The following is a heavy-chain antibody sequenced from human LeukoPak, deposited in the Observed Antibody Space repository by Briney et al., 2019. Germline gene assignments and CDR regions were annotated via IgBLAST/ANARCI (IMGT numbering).Heavy chain of an antibody. CDR3: ANIIRKYTSGYYYFDS. J-gene: IGHJ4*02. Sequence: GGSLRLSFAASEFTFSSYAMHWVRQAPCKGLEWVAAISFDGNNEYYADSVKGRFTISRDNSKNTLYLQMNSLRAEDTAVYYCANIIRKYTSGYYYFDSWGQGTLVTVSS. CDR2: ISFDGNNE. CDR1: EFTFSSYA. V-gene: IGHV3-30-3*01. D-gene: IGHD6-25*01.